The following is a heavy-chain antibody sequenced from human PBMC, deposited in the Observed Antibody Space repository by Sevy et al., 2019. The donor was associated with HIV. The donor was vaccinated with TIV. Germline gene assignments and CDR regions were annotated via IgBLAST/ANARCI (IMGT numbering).Heavy chain of an antibody. CDR2: MNPGGGGT. J-gene: IGHJ4*02. Sequence: ASVKVSCKASGLTFTSYYMHWVRQAPGQGLEWMGMMNPGGGGTSYAQKFQGRVTMTRDTSTSTVLMELGGLRSEDTAVYYCAAGPEIALWSPPVGHWGQGTLVTVSS. V-gene: IGHV1-46*01. D-gene: IGHD3-16*01. CDR1: GLTFTSYY. CDR3: AAGPEIALWSPPVGH.